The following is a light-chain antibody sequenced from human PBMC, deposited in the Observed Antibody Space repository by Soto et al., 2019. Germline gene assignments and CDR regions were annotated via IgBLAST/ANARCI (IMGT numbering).Light chain of an antibody. CDR1: QDIRKD. V-gene: IGKV1-17*02. CDR2: STS. CDR3: LQHNTYPYT. J-gene: IGKJ2*01. Sequence: DIQMTQSPSSLSASVGDSISITCRASQDIRKDLGWFRQKPGQAPERLNSSTSTLKSGVPPRFGGHGSGTEFTLTISNLQPGDFATYYCLQHNTYPYTFGQGTKLETK.